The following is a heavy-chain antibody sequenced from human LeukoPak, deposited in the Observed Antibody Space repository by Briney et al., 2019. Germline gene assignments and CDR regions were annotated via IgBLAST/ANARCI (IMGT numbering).Heavy chain of an antibody. D-gene: IGHD3-10*01. CDR1: GFIFSACE. CDR2: ISRSGSTR. J-gene: IGHJ3*02. CDR3: ARVATMVRVPLDALDI. Sequence: GGSLRLSCAISGFIFSACELTWVRQAPGKGLEWVSYISRSGSTRYYADSVKGRFTISRDNAKNSLYLQMNSLRAEDTAVYYCARVATMVRVPLDALDIWGQGTMVSVSS. V-gene: IGHV3-48*03.